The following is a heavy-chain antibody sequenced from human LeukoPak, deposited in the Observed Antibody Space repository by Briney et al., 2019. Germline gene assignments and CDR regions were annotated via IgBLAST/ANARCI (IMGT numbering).Heavy chain of an antibody. D-gene: IGHD2-21*02. CDR2: IYSGGTT. CDR3: ARVEGDYYYYYYMDV. J-gene: IGHJ6*03. CDR1: GFTVNNNY. Sequence: GGSLRLSCAASGFTVNNNYMIWVRQAPGKGLEWVSLIYSGGTTYYADSVKGRFTISRDNSKNTLCLQMNSLRAEDTAVYYCARVEGDYYYYYYMDVWGKGTTVTVSS. V-gene: IGHV3-53*01.